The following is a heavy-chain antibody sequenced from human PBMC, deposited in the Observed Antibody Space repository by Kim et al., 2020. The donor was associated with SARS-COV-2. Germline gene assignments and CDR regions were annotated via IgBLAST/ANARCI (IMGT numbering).Heavy chain of an antibody. CDR2: IYYSGST. J-gene: IGHJ5*02. V-gene: IGHV4-39*01. CDR1: GGSISSSSYY. Sequence: SETLSLTCTVSGGSISSSSYYWGWIRQPPGKGLEWIGSIYYSGSTYYNPSLKSRVTISVDSSKNQFSLKLSSVTAADTAVYYCARHEMTTVTHWGNWFDP. D-gene: IGHD4-17*01. CDR3: ARHEMTTVTHWGNWFDP.